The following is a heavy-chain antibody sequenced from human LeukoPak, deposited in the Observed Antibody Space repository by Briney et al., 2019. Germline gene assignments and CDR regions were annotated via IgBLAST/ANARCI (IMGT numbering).Heavy chain of an antibody. Sequence: WASVKVSCKASGGTFSSYAISWVRQAPGQGLEWMGGIIPIFGTANYAQKFQGRVTITADESTSTAYMELSSLRPEDTAVYYCARDKEYDFWSGSGSSSGNWFDPWGQGTLVTVSS. CDR1: GGTFSSYA. CDR2: IIPIFGTA. D-gene: IGHD3-3*01. V-gene: IGHV1-69*13. J-gene: IGHJ5*02. CDR3: ARDKEYDFWSGSGSSSGNWFDP.